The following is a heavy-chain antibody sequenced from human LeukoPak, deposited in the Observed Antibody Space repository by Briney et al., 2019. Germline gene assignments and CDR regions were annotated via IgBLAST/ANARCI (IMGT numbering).Heavy chain of an antibody. CDR1: GYTFTSYA. CDR3: AADSNYAGWFDP. V-gene: IGHV1-3*01. CDR2: INAGNGNT. D-gene: IGHD1-7*01. J-gene: IGHJ5*02. Sequence: ASVKVSRKASGYTFTSYAMHWVRQAPGQRLEWMGWINAGNGNTKYSQKFQGRVTITRDTSASTAYMELSSLRSEDTAVYYCAADSNYAGWFDPWGQGTLVTVSS.